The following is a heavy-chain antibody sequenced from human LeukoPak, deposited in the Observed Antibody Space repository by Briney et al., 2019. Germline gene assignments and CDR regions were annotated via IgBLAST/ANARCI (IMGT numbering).Heavy chain of an antibody. CDR2: IYYSGST. J-gene: IGHJ2*01. CDR3: ARVVDIVVVVAATPISYWYFDL. Sequence: SETLSLTCAVSGGSISSSNWWSWVRQPPGKGLEWIGEIYYSGSTNYNPSLKSRVTISVDKSKNQFSLKLSSVTAADTAVYYCARVVDIVVVVAATPISYWYFDLWGRGTLVTVSS. CDR1: GGSISSSNW. V-gene: IGHV4-4*02. D-gene: IGHD2-15*01.